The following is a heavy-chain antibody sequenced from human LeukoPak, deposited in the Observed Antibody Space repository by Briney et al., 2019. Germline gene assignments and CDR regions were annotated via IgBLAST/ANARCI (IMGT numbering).Heavy chain of an antibody. CDR2: INTNTGNP. V-gene: IGHV7-4-1*02. D-gene: IGHD6-13*01. CDR1: GYTFTSYA. Sequence: GASVKVSCKASGYTFTSYAMNWVRQAPGQGLEWMGWINTNTGNPTYAQGFTGRFVFSLDTSVSTAYLQISSLKAEDTAVYYCARDRPLSSSWLKNYYYYGMDVWGQGTTVTVSS. CDR3: ARDRPLSSSWLKNYYYYGMDV. J-gene: IGHJ6*02.